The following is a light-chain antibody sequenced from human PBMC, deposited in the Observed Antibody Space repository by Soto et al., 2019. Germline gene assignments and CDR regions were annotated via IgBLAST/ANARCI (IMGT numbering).Light chain of an antibody. Sequence: EIVFTQSPGTLSLSPGERATLSCRASQTVRNNYLAWYQQKPGQAPRLLIYDASSRATGIPDRFSGSGSGTDFTLTISSLQPEDFASYCCQQSYDISSITFGQGTRLEIK. CDR3: QQSYDISSIT. V-gene: IGKV3D-20*02. CDR1: QTVRNNY. J-gene: IGKJ5*01. CDR2: DAS.